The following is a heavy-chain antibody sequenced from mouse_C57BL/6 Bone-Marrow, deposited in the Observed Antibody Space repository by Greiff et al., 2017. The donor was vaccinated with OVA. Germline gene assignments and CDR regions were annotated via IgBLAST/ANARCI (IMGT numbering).Heavy chain of an antibody. Sequence: VHVKQSGPELVKPGASVKIPCKASGYTFTDYNMDWVKQSHGKSLEWIGDINPNNGGTIYNQKFKGKATLTVDKSSSTAYMELRSLTSEDTAVYYCARTGEDGYFFDYWGQGTTLTVSS. J-gene: IGHJ2*01. V-gene: IGHV1-18*01. CDR2: INPNNGGT. D-gene: IGHD2-3*01. CDR3: ARTGEDGYFFDY. CDR1: GYTFTDYN.